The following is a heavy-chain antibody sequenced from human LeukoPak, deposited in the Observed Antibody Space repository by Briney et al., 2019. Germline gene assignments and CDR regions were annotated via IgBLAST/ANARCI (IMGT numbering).Heavy chain of an antibody. V-gene: IGHV5-51*01. Sequence: GESLKISCKGSGYGFTSYWIGWVRQMPGKGLEWMGIIYPGDSDTRYSPSFQGQVTISADKSISTAYLQWSSLKASDTAMYYCARRDHYDILTGYYSVFDYWGQGTLVTVSS. CDR2: IYPGDSDT. D-gene: IGHD3-9*01. CDR3: ARRDHYDILTGYYSVFDY. J-gene: IGHJ4*02. CDR1: GYGFTSYW.